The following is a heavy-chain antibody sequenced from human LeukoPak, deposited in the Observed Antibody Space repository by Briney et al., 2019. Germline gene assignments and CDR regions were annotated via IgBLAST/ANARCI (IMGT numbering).Heavy chain of an antibody. CDR1: GGSISSYY. V-gene: IGHV4-4*07. Sequence: SETLSLTCTVSGGSISSYYWSWIRQPAGKGVEWIGRIYTSGTTNYNPSLKSRVTMSVDTSKNRFSLKLSSVTAADTAVYYCARDRYYYDSSGYYWLFDYWGQGTLVTVSS. CDR2: IYTSGTT. D-gene: IGHD3-22*01. CDR3: ARDRYYYDSSGYYWLFDY. J-gene: IGHJ4*02.